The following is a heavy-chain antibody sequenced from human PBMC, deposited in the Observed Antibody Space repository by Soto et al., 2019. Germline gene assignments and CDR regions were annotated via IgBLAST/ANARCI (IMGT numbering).Heavy chain of an antibody. D-gene: IGHD2-2*01. J-gene: IGHJ6*02. Sequence: QVQLQESGPGLVKPSETLSLTCTVSGGSISSYYWSWIRQPPGKGLEWIGYIYYSGSTNYNPSLKSRVTISVDTSKYQFSLKLSSVTAADTAVYYCARAIVVVPAAALYGMDVWGQGTTVTVSS. CDR1: GGSISSYY. V-gene: IGHV4-59*08. CDR2: IYYSGST. CDR3: ARAIVVVPAAALYGMDV.